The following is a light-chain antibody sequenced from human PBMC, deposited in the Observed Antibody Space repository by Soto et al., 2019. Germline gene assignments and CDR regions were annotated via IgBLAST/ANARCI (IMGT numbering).Light chain of an antibody. J-gene: IGKJ5*01. CDR2: GAS. CDR3: QQYTGPPTT. Sequence: ETMMTQSPDTLSVSLGERATLSCRASQSLRSSLAWYQQRPGQAPRLLIYGASTRAAGIPDGFSGSGSGTDFTLTITRLEPEDSAVYFCQQYTGPPTTFGQGTRLEI. V-gene: IGKV3-20*01. CDR1: QSLRSS.